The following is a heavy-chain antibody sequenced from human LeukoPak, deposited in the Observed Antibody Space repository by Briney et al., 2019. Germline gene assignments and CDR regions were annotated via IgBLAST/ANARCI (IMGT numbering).Heavy chain of an antibody. CDR2: INHSGST. V-gene: IGHV4-34*01. CDR3: ARVAHDSSGYYYFDY. D-gene: IGHD3-22*01. J-gene: IGHJ4*02. CDR1: GGSFSGYY. Sequence: SETLSLTCTVYGGSFSGYYWSWIRQPPGKGLEWIGEINHSGSTNYNPSLKSRVTISVDTSKNQFSLKLSSVTAADTAVYYCARVAHDSSGYYYFDYWGQGTLVTVSS.